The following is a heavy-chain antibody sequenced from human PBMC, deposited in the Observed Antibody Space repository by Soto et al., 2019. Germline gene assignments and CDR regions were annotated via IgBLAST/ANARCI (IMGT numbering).Heavy chain of an antibody. CDR3: ARGHDFWSGYSLDY. J-gene: IGHJ4*02. V-gene: IGHV4-31*03. CDR1: GGSISRGGYY. D-gene: IGHD3-3*01. Sequence: TLSLTCTVSGGSISRGGYYCSWIRQHPGKGLEWIGYIYYSGSTYYNPSLKSRVTISVDTSKNQFSLKLSSVTAADTAVYYCARGHDFWSGYSLDYWGQGTLVTVSS. CDR2: IYYSGST.